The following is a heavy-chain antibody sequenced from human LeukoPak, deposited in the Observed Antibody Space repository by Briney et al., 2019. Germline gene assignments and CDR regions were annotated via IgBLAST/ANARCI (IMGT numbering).Heavy chain of an antibody. CDR3: ARVVPAAIRGIDY. CDR2: IYYSGST. J-gene: IGHJ4*02. D-gene: IGHD2-2*02. Sequence: SETLSLTCTVSGGSISSGDYYWSWIRQPPGKGLEWIGYIYYSGSTYYIPSLKSRVTISVDTSKNQFSLKLSSVTAADTAVYYCARVVPAAIRGIDYWGQGTLVTVSS. CDR1: GGSISSGDYY. V-gene: IGHV4-30-4*01.